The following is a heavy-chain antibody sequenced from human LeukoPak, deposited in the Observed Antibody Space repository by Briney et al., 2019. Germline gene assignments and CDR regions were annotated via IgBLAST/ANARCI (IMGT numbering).Heavy chain of an antibody. CDR2: LSGSGITT. D-gene: IGHD6-19*01. Sequence: AGESLRLSCAASGFTFSNSAVSWVRQAPGKGLEWVSTLSGSGITTYYADSVKGRFTISRDNSKNTLYLQMNSLRAEDTAVYYCAKGIYSSGWSYFDYWGHGTLVTVSS. J-gene: IGHJ4*01. V-gene: IGHV3-23*01. CDR3: AKGIYSSGWSYFDY. CDR1: GFTFSNSA.